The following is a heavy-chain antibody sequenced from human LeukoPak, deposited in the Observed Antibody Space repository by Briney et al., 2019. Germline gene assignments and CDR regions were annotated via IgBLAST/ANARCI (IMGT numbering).Heavy chain of an antibody. V-gene: IGHV1-69*01. Sequence: ASVKVSCKASGGTFSSYAISWVPQAPGQGLEWIGGIIPIFGTANYAQKFQGRVTITADESTSTAYMELSSLRSEDTAVYYCARVHITMIVVVTRGWFDPWGQGTLVTVSS. CDR1: GGTFSSYA. CDR3: ARVHITMIVVVTRGWFDP. CDR2: IIPIFGTA. J-gene: IGHJ5*02. D-gene: IGHD3-22*01.